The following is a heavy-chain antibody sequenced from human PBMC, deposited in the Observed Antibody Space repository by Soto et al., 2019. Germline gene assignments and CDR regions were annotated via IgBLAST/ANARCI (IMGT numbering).Heavy chain of an antibody. CDR1: GGSISSSNW. V-gene: IGHV4-4*02. Sequence: PSETLSLTCAVSGGSISSSNWWSWVRQPPGKGLEWIGEIYHSGSTNYNPSLKSRVTISVDKSKNQFSLKLSSVTAADTAVYYCARGSHYYDSSGLEPWGQGTLVTVSS. CDR2: IYHSGST. J-gene: IGHJ5*02. CDR3: ARGSHYYDSSGLEP. D-gene: IGHD3-22*01.